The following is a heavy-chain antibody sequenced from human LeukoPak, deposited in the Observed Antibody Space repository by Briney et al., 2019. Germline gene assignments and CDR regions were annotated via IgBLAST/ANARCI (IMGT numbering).Heavy chain of an antibody. V-gene: IGHV1-69*05. CDR3: ARAIANLGAFDI. CDR1: GGSFSSYA. J-gene: IGHJ3*02. CDR2: IIPIFGTA. D-gene: IGHD4/OR15-4a*01. Sequence: SVKVSCKASGGSFSSYAISWVRQAPGQGLEWMGGIIPIFGTANYAQKFQGRVTMTTDTSTSTAYMELRSLRSDDTAVYYCARAIANLGAFDIWGQGTMVTVSS.